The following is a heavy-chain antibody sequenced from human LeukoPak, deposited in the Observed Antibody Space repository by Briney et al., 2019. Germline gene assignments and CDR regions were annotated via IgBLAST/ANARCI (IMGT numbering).Heavy chain of an antibody. CDR3: ASLDDSNSYVEH. CDR1: GGTISSSRYY. V-gene: IGHV4-39*01. D-gene: IGHD6-6*01. J-gene: IGHJ4*01. CDR2: IYYRGNT. Sequence: SETLSLTCTDSGGTISSSRYYWVWIRQPPGKGLEWIGSIYYRGNTYYNPSLKSRLTMSVDTSKNQFSLKLSSVTAADTAVYFCASLDDSNSYVEHCGHGSLVTVSS.